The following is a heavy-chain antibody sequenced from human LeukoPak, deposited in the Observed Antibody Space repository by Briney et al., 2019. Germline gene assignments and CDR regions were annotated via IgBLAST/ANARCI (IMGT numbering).Heavy chain of an antibody. CDR3: ARSVGRAALFFDY. CDR2: IYYSGST. CDR1: GGSISSYY. Sequence: PSETLSLTCTVSGGSISSYYWSWIRQPPGRGLEWIGYIYYSGSTNYNPSLKSRVTISVDTSKNQFSLKLSSVTAADTAVYYRARSVGRAALFFDYWGQGTLVTVSS. J-gene: IGHJ4*02. V-gene: IGHV4-59*08. D-gene: IGHD5-24*01.